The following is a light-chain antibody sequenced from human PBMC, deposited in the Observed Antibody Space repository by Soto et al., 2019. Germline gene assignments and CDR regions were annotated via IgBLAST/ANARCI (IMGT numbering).Light chain of an antibody. J-gene: IGKJ1*01. CDR3: QQSYSTPRT. CDR1: RSITNY. Sequence: DIQRTQSPSSLSAFVGDRVTITCRASRSITNYSHWYQQKPGRAPKLLIYAASRLQGGVPSRFSVSVSGTAFTLTFSSLQPEDSATYFCQQSYSTPRTFGQGTKVDIK. V-gene: IGKV1-39*01. CDR2: AAS.